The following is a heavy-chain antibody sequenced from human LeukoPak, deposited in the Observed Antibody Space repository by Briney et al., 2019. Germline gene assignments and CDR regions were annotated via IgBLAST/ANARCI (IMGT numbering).Heavy chain of an antibody. Sequence: GGSLRLSCAASGFTFSSYAMSWVRQAPGKGLEWVSAISGSGGSTYYADSVKGRFTISRDNSKNTLYLQMNSLRTEDTAAYYCARDRVGAAGSDFYYYGMDVWGQGTTVTVSS. V-gene: IGHV3-23*01. CDR3: ARDRVGAAGSDFYYYGMDV. D-gene: IGHD6-13*01. J-gene: IGHJ6*02. CDR2: ISGSGGST. CDR1: GFTFSSYA.